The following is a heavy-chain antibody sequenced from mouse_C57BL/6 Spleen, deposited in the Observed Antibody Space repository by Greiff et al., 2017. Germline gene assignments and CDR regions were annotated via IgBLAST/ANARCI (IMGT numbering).Heavy chain of an antibody. Sequence: VQLQQSGTELVKPGASVKLSCTASGFTFTSYCMHWVKQRPGQGLEWIGNINPSNGGTNYNEKFKGKATLTSDKSSSTAYMQLSSLTSEDSAVYYCARPGCGSSLFADWGKGTLVTVSA. V-gene: IGHV1-53*01. CDR2: INPSNGGT. D-gene: IGHD1-1*01. J-gene: IGHJ3*01. CDR3: ARPGCGSSLFAD. CDR1: GFTFTSYC.